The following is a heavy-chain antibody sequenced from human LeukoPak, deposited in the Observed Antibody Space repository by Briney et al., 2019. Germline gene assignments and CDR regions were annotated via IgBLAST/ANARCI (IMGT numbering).Heavy chain of an antibody. D-gene: IGHD2-21*02. J-gene: IGHJ5*02. CDR2: ISAYNGNT. V-gene: IGHV1-18*04. CDR3: ARDLGGDYYNWFDP. CDR1: GYTFTSYY. Sequence: ASVKVSCKAPGYTFTSYYMHWVRQAPGQGLEWMGWISAYNGNTNYAQKLQGRVTMTTDTSTSTAYMELRSLRSDDTAIYYCARDLGGDYYNWFDPWGQGTLVTVSS.